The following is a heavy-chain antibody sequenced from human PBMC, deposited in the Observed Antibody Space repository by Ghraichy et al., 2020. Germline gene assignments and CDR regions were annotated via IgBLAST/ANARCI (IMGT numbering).Heavy chain of an antibody. Sequence: SETLSLTCTVSGGSISSYYWSWIRQPPGKGLEWIGYIYYSGSTNYNPSLKSRVTISVDTSKNQFSLKLSSVTAADTAVYYCARHPRVGATTGPGYYYYYMDVWGKGTTVTVSS. CDR2: IYYSGST. D-gene: IGHD1-26*01. CDR3: ARHPRVGATTGPGYYYYYMDV. CDR1: GGSISSYY. V-gene: IGHV4-59*08. J-gene: IGHJ6*03.